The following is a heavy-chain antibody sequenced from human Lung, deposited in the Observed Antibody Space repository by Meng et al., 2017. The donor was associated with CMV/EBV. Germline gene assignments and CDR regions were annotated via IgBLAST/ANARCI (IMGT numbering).Heavy chain of an antibody. J-gene: IGHJ4*02. D-gene: IGHD6-19*01. CDR3: ARGNGWRFDY. V-gene: IGHV7-4-1*01. CDR1: GYTFTSSS. Sequence: QVQVVQVGSELKKPGASVKVSCQAAGYTFTSSSMNWVRHAPGQGLEWMGWININTGNPTYAQGFTGRFVFSLDTSVSTAYLQIDSLKADDTAVYYCARGNGWRFDYWGQGTLVTVSS. CDR2: ININTGNP.